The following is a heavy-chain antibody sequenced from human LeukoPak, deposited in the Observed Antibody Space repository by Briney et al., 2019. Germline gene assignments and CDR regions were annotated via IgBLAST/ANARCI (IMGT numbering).Heavy chain of an antibody. J-gene: IGHJ4*02. CDR3: ARGPAAGNLLGY. V-gene: IGHV1-69*05. D-gene: IGHD6-19*01. Sequence: SVKVSCKASGGTFSSYAISWVRQAPGQGLEWMGGIIPIFGTANYAQKFQGRVTITTDESTSTAYMELSSLGSEDTAVYYCARGPAAGNLLGYWGQGTLVTVSS. CDR2: IIPIFGTA. CDR1: GGTFSSYA.